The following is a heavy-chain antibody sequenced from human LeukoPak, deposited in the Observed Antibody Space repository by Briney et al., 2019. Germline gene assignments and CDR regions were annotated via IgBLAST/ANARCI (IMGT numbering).Heavy chain of an antibody. D-gene: IGHD7-27*01. J-gene: IGHJ5*02. CDR3: ARYSGEQQGFDP. Sequence: ASVKVSCKASGYTFTDYYIHWVRQAPGQGLEWMAWIDPNSGATNYAQKFQGRITMTRDTSISTAYMELSRLRSDDTAVYYCARYSGEQQGFDPWGQGTLVTVSS. CDR1: GYTFTDYY. V-gene: IGHV1-2*02. CDR2: IDPNSGAT.